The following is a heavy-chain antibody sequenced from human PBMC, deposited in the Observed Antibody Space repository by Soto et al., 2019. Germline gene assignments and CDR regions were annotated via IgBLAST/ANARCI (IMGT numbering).Heavy chain of an antibody. Sequence: PSETLSLTCSVSGGSIINYYWTWIRQPAGKGLEWVGRIYSSGSTSYNPSLKSRLSMSVHTSKNQFTLKLTSVTAADTALYYCARQTTYSSSWFDNWGHRPLVTVSS. V-gene: IGHV4-4*07. D-gene: IGHD6-19*01. J-gene: IGHJ5*01. CDR2: IYSSGST. CDR3: ARQTTYSSSWFDN. CDR1: GGSIINYY.